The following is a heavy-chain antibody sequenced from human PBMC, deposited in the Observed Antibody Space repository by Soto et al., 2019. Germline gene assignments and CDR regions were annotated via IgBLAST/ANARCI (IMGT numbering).Heavy chain of an antibody. V-gene: IGHV3-23*01. CDR2: LSGNSGTT. Sequence: EVQLLESGGGLVQPGGSLRLSCAASGFTFSSYAMTWVRQAPGKGLEWVSALSGNSGTTYSADSVKGRFTISGDNSRNTLYLQMSSLRAEDTALYYCAKGSKFTIFSANDFWGQGTLVTVSS. J-gene: IGHJ4*02. D-gene: IGHD3-3*01. CDR3: AKGSKFTIFSANDF. CDR1: GFTFSSYA.